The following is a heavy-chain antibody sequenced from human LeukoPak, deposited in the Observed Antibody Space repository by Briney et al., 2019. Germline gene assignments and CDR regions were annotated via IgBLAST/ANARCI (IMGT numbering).Heavy chain of an antibody. CDR2: INPSGGST. V-gene: IGHV1-46*01. CDR3: ASYDSSGYFH. D-gene: IGHD3-22*01. CDR1: GGTFSSYA. Sequence: ASVKVSCKASGGTFSSYAISWVRQAPGQGLEWMGIINPSGGSTSYAQKFQGRVTMTRDTSTSTVYMELSSLRSEDTAVYYCASYDSSGYFHWGQGTLVTVSS. J-gene: IGHJ1*01.